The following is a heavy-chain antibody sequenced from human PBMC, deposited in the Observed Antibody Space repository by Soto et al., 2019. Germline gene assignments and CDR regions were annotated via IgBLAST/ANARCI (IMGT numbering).Heavy chain of an antibody. CDR1: NGSITSGNW. CDR2: IYQTGST. D-gene: IGHD3-16*01. Sequence: QVQLQESGPGLVKPSGTLSLTCAVSNGSITSGNWWSWVRQPPGKGLEWIGDIYQTGSTNYNPSLRIRFISSGDKSKNNFSVSLSSVTAADTAVYFCARVWGALAPIAGWFGPWGRGILVTVSS. V-gene: IGHV4-4*02. CDR3: ARVWGALAPIAGWFGP. J-gene: IGHJ5*02.